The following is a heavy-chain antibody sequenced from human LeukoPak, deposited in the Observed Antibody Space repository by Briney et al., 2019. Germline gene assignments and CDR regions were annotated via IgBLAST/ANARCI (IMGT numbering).Heavy chain of an antibody. Sequence: SETLSLTCTVSGGSISSSSYYWGWIRQPPGKGLEWIGSIYYSGSTYYNPSLKSRVSISVDTSKNQFSLKLSSVTAADTAVYYCARVVPATGTQETTYYYYMDVWGKGTTVTVSS. V-gene: IGHV4-39*07. D-gene: IGHD2-2*01. CDR1: GGSISSSSYY. CDR3: ARVVPATGTQETTYYYYMDV. CDR2: IYYSGST. J-gene: IGHJ6*03.